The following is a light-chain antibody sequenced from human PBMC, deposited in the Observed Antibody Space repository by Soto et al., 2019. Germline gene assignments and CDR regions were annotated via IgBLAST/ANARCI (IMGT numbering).Light chain of an antibody. Sequence: EIVLTQSPGTLSLSPWERATLSCRASQSVSNNYLAWYQQKPGQAPRLLIYGASTRATGIPARFSGSGSGTEFTLTISSLQSEDFAVYYCQQYNNWPRWTVGQGTKVDIK. V-gene: IGKV3-15*01. CDR1: QSVSNN. CDR3: QQYNNWPRWT. CDR2: GAS. J-gene: IGKJ1*01.